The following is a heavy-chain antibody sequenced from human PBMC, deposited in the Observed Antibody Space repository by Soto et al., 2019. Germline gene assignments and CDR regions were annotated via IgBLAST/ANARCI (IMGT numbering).Heavy chain of an antibody. CDR1: GFTFSSYA. Sequence: GESLKISCAASGFTFSSYAMHWVRQAPGKGLEWVAVISYDGSNKYYADSVKGRFTISRDNSKNTLYLQMNSLRAEDTAVYYCARDHQGAAAAGIFWFDPWGQGTLVTVSS. J-gene: IGHJ5*02. D-gene: IGHD6-13*01. CDR2: ISYDGSNK. V-gene: IGHV3-30-3*01. CDR3: ARDHQGAAAAGIFWFDP.